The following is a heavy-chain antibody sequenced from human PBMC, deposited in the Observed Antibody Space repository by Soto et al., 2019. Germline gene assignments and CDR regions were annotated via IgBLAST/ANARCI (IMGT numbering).Heavy chain of an antibody. D-gene: IGHD1-26*01. J-gene: IGHJ4*03. CDR3: AHRALYSGSYWDGGYFDS. V-gene: IGHV2-5*02. CDR1: GFSLSSSGVG. Sequence: QITLRESGATRVRPTQPLTLTCSFSGFSLSSSGVGVGWIRQPPGRAPEWLVIIYWDDDKRSSPSLKTRLTITKDPSKNQVALTLTNMDPADTGTYYCAHRALYSGSYWDGGYFDSWGQGTPVTVSS. CDR2: IYWDDDK.